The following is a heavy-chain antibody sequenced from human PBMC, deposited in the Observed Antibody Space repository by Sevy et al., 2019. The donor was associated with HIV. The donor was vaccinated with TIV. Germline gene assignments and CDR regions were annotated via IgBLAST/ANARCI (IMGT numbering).Heavy chain of an antibody. Sequence: GGSLRLSCAASGFTFSSYSMNWVRQAPGKGLEWVSSISSSSSYIYYADSVKGRFTISRDNAKNSLYLQMNSLRAEDTAVYYCARDYYGDYAREDAFDIRGQGTMITVSS. J-gene: IGHJ3*02. CDR2: ISSSSSYI. V-gene: IGHV3-21*01. CDR3: ARDYYGDYAREDAFDI. CDR1: GFTFSSYS. D-gene: IGHD4-17*01.